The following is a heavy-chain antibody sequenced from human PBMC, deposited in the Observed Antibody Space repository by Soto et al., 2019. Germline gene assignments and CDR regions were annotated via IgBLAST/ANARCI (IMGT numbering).Heavy chain of an antibody. CDR3: ARGGPYKYYFDF. CDR2: TRNKANSYTT. J-gene: IGHJ4*02. D-gene: IGHD1-1*01. CDR1: GFTFSDHY. Sequence: EVQLVESGGGLVQPGGSLRLSCAASGFTFSDHYMDWVRQAPGKGLEWVGRTRNKANSYTTEYAASVKGRFTISRDDSKNSLYLQMNSLKTEDTAVYYCARGGPYKYYFDFWGQGTLVTVSS. V-gene: IGHV3-72*01.